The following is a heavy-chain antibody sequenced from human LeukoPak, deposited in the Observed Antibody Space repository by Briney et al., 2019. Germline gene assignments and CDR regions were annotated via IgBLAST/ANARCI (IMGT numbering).Heavy chain of an antibody. CDR1: DFTFSSSG. J-gene: IGHJ4*02. CDR3: VKDSTHFRVWDSYDTAGLNY. D-gene: IGHD3-22*01. CDR2: VSSSGENT. Sequence: GGSLRLSCAASDFTFSSSGMTWVRQAPGKGLEWVSTVSSSGENTYYADSVKGRFTISRDNSKNTLYLQMTSLRAEDTAVYYCVKDSTHFRVWDSYDTAGLNYWGQGTLVTVSS. V-gene: IGHV3-23*01.